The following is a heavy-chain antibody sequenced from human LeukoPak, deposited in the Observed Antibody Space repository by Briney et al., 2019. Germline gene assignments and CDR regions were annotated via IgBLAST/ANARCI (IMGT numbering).Heavy chain of an antibody. CDR1: GFTFSNYW. D-gene: IGHD6-19*01. V-gene: IGHV3-7*01. J-gene: IGHJ4*02. CDR2: IMRDGSER. Sequence: GGSLRLSCAASGFTFSNYWMSWVRQAPGKGLEWVANIMRDGSERYYVDSVKGRFTISRDNAKNSLYLQMHSLRAEDTAAYYCATYSYSSGWYPFDYWGQGTLVTVSS. CDR3: ATYSYSSGWYPFDY.